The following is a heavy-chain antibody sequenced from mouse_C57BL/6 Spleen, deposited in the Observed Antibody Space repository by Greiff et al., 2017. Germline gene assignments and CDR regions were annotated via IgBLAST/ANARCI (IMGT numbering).Heavy chain of an antibody. D-gene: IGHD1-1*01. Sequence: VKLMESGAELARPGASVKLSCKASGYTFTSYGISWVKQRTGQGLEWIGEIYPRSGNTNYNEKFKGKATLTADNSSSTAYMELRSLTSEDSAVYFYASPCYCGSSYGDYWGQGTTLTVSS. CDR1: GYTFTSYG. CDR3: ASPCYCGSSYGDY. CDR2: IYPRSGNT. J-gene: IGHJ2*01. V-gene: IGHV1-81*01.